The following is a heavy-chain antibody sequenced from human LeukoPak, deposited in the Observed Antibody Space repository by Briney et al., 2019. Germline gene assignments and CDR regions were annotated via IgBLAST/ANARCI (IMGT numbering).Heavy chain of an antibody. J-gene: IGHJ6*04. Sequence: SETLSLTCAVYGGSFSGYYWSWIRQPPGKGLEWSGEINHSGSTNYNPSLKSRVTISVDTSKNQFSLKLSSVTAADSAVYYCARGPDYYGSGSQYGMDVWGKGTTVTVSS. V-gene: IGHV4-34*01. CDR2: INHSGST. CDR3: ARGPDYYGSGSQYGMDV. CDR1: GGSFSGYY. D-gene: IGHD3-10*01.